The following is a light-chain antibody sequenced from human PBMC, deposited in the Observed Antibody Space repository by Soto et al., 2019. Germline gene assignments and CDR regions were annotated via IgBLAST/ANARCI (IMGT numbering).Light chain of an antibody. J-gene: IGLJ1*01. V-gene: IGLV2-14*01. CDR3: SSYTSSSPYV. CDR2: EVS. CDR1: SSDVGGYNY. Sequence: QSVLTQPASVSGSPGQSITISCTGTSSDVGGYNYVSWHQQHPGKAPKLMIYEVSNRPSGVSNSFSGSKSGNTASLTISGLQAEDEADYYCSSYTSSSPYVFGTGTKVTVL.